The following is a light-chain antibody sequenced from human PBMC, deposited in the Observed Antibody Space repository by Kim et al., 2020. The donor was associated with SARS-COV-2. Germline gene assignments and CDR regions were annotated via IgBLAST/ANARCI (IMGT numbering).Light chain of an antibody. J-gene: IGKJ2*01. CDR2: GAS. CDR1: QSVSSN. V-gene: IGKV3-15*01. CDR3: QHYNNWPYT. Sequence: SVSPGERATLSCSASQSVSSNLAWYQQKPGQAPRLLIYGASTRATGIPARFSGSGSGTEFTLTISSLQSEDFAVYYCQHYNNWPYTFGQGTKLEI.